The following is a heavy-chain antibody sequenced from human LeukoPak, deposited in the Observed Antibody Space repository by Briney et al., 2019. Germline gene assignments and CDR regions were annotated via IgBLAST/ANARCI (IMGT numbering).Heavy chain of an antibody. J-gene: IGHJ3*02. Sequence: GGSVRLSCAASGFTFSMYDMHWVRQATGKGLEWVSGIGTAGDTYYPGSVKGRFTISRENAKNSLFLQMNSLTAGDTAVYYCARVARLPDSYTFDIWGQGTMVIVSS. CDR2: IGTAGDT. CDR3: ARVARLPDSYTFDI. V-gene: IGHV3-13*04. CDR1: GFTFSMYD. D-gene: IGHD1-14*01.